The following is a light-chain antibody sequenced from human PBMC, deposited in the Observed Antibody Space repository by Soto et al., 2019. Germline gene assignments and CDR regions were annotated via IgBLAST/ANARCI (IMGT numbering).Light chain of an antibody. CDR3: ISYTSSSRYV. Sequence: QSVLTQPASVSGTPGQSITISCTGTSSDVGGYNYVSWYQHHPGKAPKLIIFDVSNRPSGISNRFSGSKSGNTASLTISGLQAEDEADSYCISYTSSSRYVFGTGTKVTVL. V-gene: IGLV2-14*03. J-gene: IGLJ1*01. CDR2: DVS. CDR1: SSDVGGYNY.